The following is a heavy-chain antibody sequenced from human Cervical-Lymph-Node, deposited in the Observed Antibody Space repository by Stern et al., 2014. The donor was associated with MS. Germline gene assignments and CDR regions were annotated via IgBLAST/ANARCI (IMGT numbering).Heavy chain of an antibody. CDR3: ARERPIYGGNYYTRTFDY. CDR1: GYTFTSYG. J-gene: IGHJ4*02. Sequence: VQLVESGAEVKKPGASVKVSCKASGYTFTSYGISWVRQAPGPGLEWMGWISAYNGKANYAQKLQGRVTMTTDTSTSTAYMELRSLRSDDTAVYYCARERPIYGGNYYTRTFDYWGQGTLVTVSS. V-gene: IGHV1-18*01. D-gene: IGHD1-26*01. CDR2: ISAYNGKA.